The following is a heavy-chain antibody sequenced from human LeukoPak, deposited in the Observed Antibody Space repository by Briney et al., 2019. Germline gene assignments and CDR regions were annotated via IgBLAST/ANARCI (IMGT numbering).Heavy chain of an antibody. D-gene: IGHD3-3*01. CDR3: AKDSEITILRQGTFDD. CDR1: GFTFSSYA. V-gene: IGHV3-23*01. CDR2: ISGSGGST. Sequence: PGGSLRLSCAASGFTFSSYAMSWVRQAPGKGLEWVSAISGSGGSTYYADSVKGRFTISRDNSKNTLYLQMNSLRAEDTAVYYCAKDSEITILRQGTFDDWGQGTLVTVSS. J-gene: IGHJ4*02.